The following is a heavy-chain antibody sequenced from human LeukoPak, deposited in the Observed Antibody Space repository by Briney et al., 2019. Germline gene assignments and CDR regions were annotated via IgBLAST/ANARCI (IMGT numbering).Heavy chain of an antibody. CDR3: GRNGSSCGGDCYPYFDY. Sequence: PSETLSLTCSVSGGPISSSSYYWGWIRQPPGEGLEWIGSIYYSGSTYYNPSLKSRVTIPVDTSKNQFSLQLSCVTAAVSPVYCCGRNGSSCGGDCYPYFDYWGQGTLVTASS. D-gene: IGHD2-21*02. V-gene: IGHV4-39*07. J-gene: IGHJ4*02. CDR2: IYYSGST. CDR1: GGPISSSSYY.